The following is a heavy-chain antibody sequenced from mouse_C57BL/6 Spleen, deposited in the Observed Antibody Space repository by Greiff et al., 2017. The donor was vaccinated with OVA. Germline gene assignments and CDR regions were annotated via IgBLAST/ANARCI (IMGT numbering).Heavy chain of an antibody. CDR3: ARRGDANYFDY. Sequence: EVNLVESGGDLVKPGGSLKLSCAASGFTFSSYGMSWVRQTPDKRLEWVATISSGGSYTYYPDSVKGRFTISRDNAKNTLYLQMSSLKSEDTAMYYCARRGDANYFDYWGQGTTLTVSS. CDR1: GFTFSSYG. J-gene: IGHJ2*01. D-gene: IGHD3-3*01. CDR2: ISSGGSYT. V-gene: IGHV5-6*02.